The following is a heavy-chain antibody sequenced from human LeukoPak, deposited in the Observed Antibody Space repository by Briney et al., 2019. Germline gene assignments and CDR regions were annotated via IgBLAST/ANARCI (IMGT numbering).Heavy chain of an antibody. V-gene: IGHV1-46*01. CDR2: INPSGGST. Sequence: ASVKVSCKASGYTFTSYFMHWVRQAPRQGLEWMGIINPSGGSTNYAQKFQGRVTMTRDTSTSTVYMELSSLRSEDTAVYYCARAHYYDSSDYGGIEHWGQGTLVTVS. D-gene: IGHD3-22*01. CDR1: GYTFTSYF. CDR3: ARAHYYDSSDYGGIEH. J-gene: IGHJ1*01.